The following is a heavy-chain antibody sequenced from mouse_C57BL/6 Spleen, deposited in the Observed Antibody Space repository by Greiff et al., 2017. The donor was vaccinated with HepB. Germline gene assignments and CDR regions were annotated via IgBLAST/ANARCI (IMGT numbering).Heavy chain of an antibody. V-gene: IGHV1-85*01. CDR3: AREGLITTVVAHWYFDV. CDR2: IYPRDGST. D-gene: IGHD1-1*01. Sequence: QVQLKESGPELVKPGASVKLSCKASGYTFTSYDINWVKQRPGQGLEWIGWIYPRDGSTKYNEKFKGKATLTVDTSSSTAYMELHSLTSEDSAVYFCAREGLITTVVAHWYFDVWGTGTTVTVSS. CDR1: GYTFTSYD. J-gene: IGHJ1*03.